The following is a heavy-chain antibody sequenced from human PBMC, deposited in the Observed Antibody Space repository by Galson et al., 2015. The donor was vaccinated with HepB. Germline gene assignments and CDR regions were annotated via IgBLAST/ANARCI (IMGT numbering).Heavy chain of an antibody. Sequence: ETLSLTCAVYGGSFSGYYWSWIRQPPGKGLEWIGEINHSGSTNYNPSLKSRVTISVDTSKNQFSLKLSSVTAADTAVYYCARGYTGAYWGQGTLVTVSS. CDR1: GGSFSGYY. J-gene: IGHJ4*02. V-gene: IGHV4-34*01. D-gene: IGHD7-27*01. CDR3: ARGYTGAY. CDR2: INHSGST.